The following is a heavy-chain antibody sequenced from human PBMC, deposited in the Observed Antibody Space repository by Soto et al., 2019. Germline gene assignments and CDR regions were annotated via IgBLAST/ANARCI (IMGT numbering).Heavy chain of an antibody. CDR3: ARSQGMITFGGVIVPFDY. CDR2: ISSSSSYI. D-gene: IGHD3-16*02. J-gene: IGHJ4*02. CDR1: GFTFSSYS. V-gene: IGHV3-21*01. Sequence: GGSLRLSCAASGFTFSSYSMNWVRQAPGKGLEWVSSISSSSSYIYYADSVKGRFTISRDNAKNSLYLQMNSLRAEDTAVYYCARSQGMITFGGVIVPFDYWGQGTLVTVSS.